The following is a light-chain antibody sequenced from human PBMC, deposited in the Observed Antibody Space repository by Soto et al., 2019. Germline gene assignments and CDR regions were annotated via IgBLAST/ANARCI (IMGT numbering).Light chain of an antibody. CDR3: QHTYNIPWT. CDR2: AAS. CDR1: QGVSIN. Sequence: DIEMTQSPSSLSASVGDRVTITCRASQGVSINLNWYQQKPGRAPKVLIYAASNLQSGVPSRFSGHGSGTDFTLTISSLQPDDFATYYCQHTYNIPWTFGQGTKVDIK. J-gene: IGKJ1*01. V-gene: IGKV1-39*01.